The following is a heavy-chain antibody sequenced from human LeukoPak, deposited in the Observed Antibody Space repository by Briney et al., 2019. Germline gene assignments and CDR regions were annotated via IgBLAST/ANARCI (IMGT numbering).Heavy chain of an antibody. CDR2: FDPEDGET. D-gene: IGHD1-26*01. V-gene: IGHV1-24*01. Sequence: ASVKVSCKVSGYTLTELSMHWVRQAPGKGLEWMGGFDPEDGETIYAQKFQGRVTMTEDTSTDTACMELSSLRSEDTAVYYCATPIVGGLYFDYWGQGTLVTVSS. CDR3: ATPIVGGLYFDY. J-gene: IGHJ4*02. CDR1: GYTLTELS.